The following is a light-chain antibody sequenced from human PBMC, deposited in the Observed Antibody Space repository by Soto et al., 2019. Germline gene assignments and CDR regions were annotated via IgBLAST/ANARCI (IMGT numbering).Light chain of an antibody. CDR3: QQYYSTPPT. V-gene: IGKV4-1*01. Sequence: DIVMTQSPDSLAVSLGERATINCKSSQSVLYSSNSKNYLAWYRQKPGQPPKLLIYWASTRESGVPDRFSGSGSGTDFTLTISSLKAEDVAVYYCQQYYSTPPTFGGGTKVEVK. CDR2: WAS. CDR1: QSVLYSSNSKNY. J-gene: IGKJ4*01.